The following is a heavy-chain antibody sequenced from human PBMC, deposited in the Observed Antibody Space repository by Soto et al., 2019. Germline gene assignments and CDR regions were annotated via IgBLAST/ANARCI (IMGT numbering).Heavy chain of an antibody. CDR1: GGSFSGYY. CDR2: INHSGST. D-gene: IGHD3-22*01. Sequence: SETLSLTGAVYGGSFSGYYWSWIRQPPGKGLEWTGEINHSGSTNYNPSLKSRVTISVDTSKNQFSLKLSSVTAADTAVYYCARVFSGLLRPDYYYGMDVWGQGTTVTVSS. CDR3: ARVFSGLLRPDYYYGMDV. J-gene: IGHJ6*02. V-gene: IGHV4-34*01.